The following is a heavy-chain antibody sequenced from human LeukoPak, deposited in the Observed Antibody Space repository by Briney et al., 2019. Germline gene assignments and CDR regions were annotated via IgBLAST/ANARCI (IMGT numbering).Heavy chain of an antibody. J-gene: IGHJ4*02. V-gene: IGHV4-34*01. CDR3: ARGARMGKLDY. Sequence: PSETLSLTCAVYGGSFSGYYWSWLRQPPAKGLERIGEINHSGSTNYNPSLKSRVTISVDTYKNQFSLKLSSVTAADTAVYYCARGARMGKLDYWGQGTLVTGSS. CDR1: GGSFSGYY. D-gene: IGHD1-14*01. CDR2: INHSGST.